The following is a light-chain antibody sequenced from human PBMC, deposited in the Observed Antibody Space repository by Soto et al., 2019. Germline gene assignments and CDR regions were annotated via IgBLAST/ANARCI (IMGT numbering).Light chain of an antibody. CDR2: KAS. CDR3: QQYNNLWT. Sequence: DIQMTQSPSTLSASVGDRVTITCRASQGISSYLAWYQQKPGKAPKVLIYKASSLESGVPSRFSGSGSGTEFTLTISSLQPDDFATYYCQQYNNLWTFGQGTKVEIK. V-gene: IGKV1-5*03. CDR1: QGISSY. J-gene: IGKJ1*01.